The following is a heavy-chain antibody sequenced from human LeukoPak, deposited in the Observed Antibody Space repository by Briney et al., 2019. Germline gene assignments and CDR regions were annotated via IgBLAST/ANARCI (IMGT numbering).Heavy chain of an antibody. J-gene: IGHJ4*02. CDR2: INTNTGNP. V-gene: IGHV7-4-1*02. CDR3: ATDLKKGDSGCFDY. Sequence: GASVKVSCKASGYTFTSSALNWVRQAPGQGLEWMGWINTNTGNPTYAQGFTGRFVFSSDTSVSTAYLQISSLKAEDTAVYYCATDLKKGDSGCFDYWGQGTLVTVSS. CDR1: GYTFTSSA. D-gene: IGHD6-19*01.